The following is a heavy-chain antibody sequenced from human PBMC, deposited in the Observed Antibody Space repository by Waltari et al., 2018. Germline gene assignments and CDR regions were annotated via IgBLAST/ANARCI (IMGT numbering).Heavy chain of an antibody. CDR2: ISSSRRTI. Sequence: EVQLVESGGGLVQPGGSLRLSCAASGFTFSSYSMNWVRQAPGKGLEWVSYISSSRRTICYADPVKGRFTISRDNAKNSLYLQMNSLRAEDTAVYYCARDGMGSGWAWAYWGQGTLVTVSS. CDR3: ARDGMGSGWAWAY. CDR1: GFTFSSYS. V-gene: IGHV3-48*04. J-gene: IGHJ4*02. D-gene: IGHD6-19*01.